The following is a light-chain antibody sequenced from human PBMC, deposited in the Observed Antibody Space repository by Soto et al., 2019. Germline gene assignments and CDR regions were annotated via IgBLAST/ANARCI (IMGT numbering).Light chain of an antibody. CDR3: QQSYSTPTT. V-gene: IGKV1-39*01. Sequence: DIQMTQSPSSLSASVGDRVTITCRASQSISSHLNWYQQKPGKAPKLLIYAASSLQSGVPSRFSGSGSGTDFTLTISSLQPEDFATYYCQQSYSTPTTFGQGTKVDIK. CDR2: AAS. CDR1: QSISSH. J-gene: IGKJ1*01.